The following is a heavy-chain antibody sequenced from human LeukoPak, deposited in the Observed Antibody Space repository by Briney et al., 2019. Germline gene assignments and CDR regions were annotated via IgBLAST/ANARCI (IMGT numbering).Heavy chain of an antibody. Sequence: ASVKVSCKASGYTFTGYYMHWVRQAPGQGLEWMGWINPNSGGTNYAQKFQGRVTMTRDTSISTAYMELSRLRSDDTAVYYCARTGESNPGYFDLWGRGTLVTVSS. CDR3: ARTGESNPGYFDL. J-gene: IGHJ2*01. V-gene: IGHV1-2*02. D-gene: IGHD4-11*01. CDR2: INPNSGGT. CDR1: GYTFTGYY.